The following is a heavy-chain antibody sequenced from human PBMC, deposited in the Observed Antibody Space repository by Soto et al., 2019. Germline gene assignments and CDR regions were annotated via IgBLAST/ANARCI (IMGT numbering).Heavy chain of an antibody. CDR2: IKPDGSQK. CDR1: GFTFSSYW. D-gene: IGHD3-22*01. CDR3: ARGEYYDSSGPFSDAFDI. Sequence: PGGSLRLSCAASGFTFSSYWMSWVRQAPGKGLEWVANIKPDGSQKWYVDSVKGRFTISRDNAKKSLYLQMNSLRAEDTAVYYCARGEYYDSSGPFSDAFDIWGQGTMVTVSS. J-gene: IGHJ3*02. V-gene: IGHV3-7*04.